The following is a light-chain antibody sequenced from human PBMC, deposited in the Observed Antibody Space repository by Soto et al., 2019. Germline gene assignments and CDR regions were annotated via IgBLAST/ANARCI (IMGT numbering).Light chain of an antibody. CDR3: QQYGSSPQDT. Sequence: EIVMTQSPATLSVSPGERATLSCRASQSVGSDLALYQQKPGQAPRLLIYGSSSRATGIPDRFSGSGSGTDFTLTISSLEPEDFAVYYCQQYGSSPQDTFGQGTKVDVK. V-gene: IGKV3-20*01. CDR2: GSS. J-gene: IGKJ1*01. CDR1: QSVGSD.